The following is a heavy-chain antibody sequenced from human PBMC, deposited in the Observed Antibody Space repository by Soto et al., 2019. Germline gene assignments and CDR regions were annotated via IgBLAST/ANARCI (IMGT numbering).Heavy chain of an antibody. CDR3: ARGPLEIAVAGTNFDY. Sequence: ASVKVSCKASGYTFTSYAMHWVLQAPGQRLEWMGWINAGNGNTKYSQKFQGRVTITRDTSASTAYMELSSLRSEDTAVYYCARGPLEIAVAGTNFDYWGQGTLVTVSS. J-gene: IGHJ4*02. V-gene: IGHV1-3*01. CDR2: INAGNGNT. D-gene: IGHD6-19*01. CDR1: GYTFTSYA.